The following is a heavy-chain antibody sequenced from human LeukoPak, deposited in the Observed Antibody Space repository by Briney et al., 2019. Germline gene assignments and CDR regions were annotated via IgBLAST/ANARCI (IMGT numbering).Heavy chain of an antibody. CDR3: VRDSLHDYDGGSYGYYFDS. V-gene: IGHV3-48*03. CDR1: GFSFGTYE. Sequence: GGSLRLSCAASGFSFGTYEMIWVRRAPGKGPEWISYVHSSGSLTYYADSVRGRFTVSRDNARNSLYLQMDSLRVEDTALYYCVRDSLHDYDGGSYGYYFDSWGQGTLVTVSS. D-gene: IGHD3-22*01. J-gene: IGHJ4*02. CDR2: VHSSGSLT.